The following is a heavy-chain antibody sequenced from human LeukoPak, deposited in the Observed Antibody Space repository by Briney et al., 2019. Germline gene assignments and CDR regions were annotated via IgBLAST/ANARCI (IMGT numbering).Heavy chain of an antibody. D-gene: IGHD2-21*02. CDR1: GGSISSGDYY. CDR2: IYYSGST. J-gene: IGHJ4*02. Sequence: SQTLSLTCTVSGGSISSGDYYWSWIRQPPGKGLEWIGYIYYSGSTYYNPSLKSRVTISLDTSKNQFALKLSSVTAADTAVYYCARDIKSGYCGGDCYTYWGQGTLVTVSS. V-gene: IGHV4-31*03. CDR3: ARDIKSGYCGGDCYTY.